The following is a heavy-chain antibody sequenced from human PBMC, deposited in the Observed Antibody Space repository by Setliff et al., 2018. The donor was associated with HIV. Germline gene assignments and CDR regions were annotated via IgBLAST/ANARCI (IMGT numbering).Heavy chain of an antibody. CDR1: GGSISSGSYY. CDR2: IYTSGST. Sequence: PSETLSLTCTVSGGSISSGSYYWSWIRQPAGKGLEWIGHIYTSGSTNYNPSRKSRVTISVDTSKNQFSLKLSSVTAADTAVYYCACGAAAGTDYYYYYYMDVWGKGTTVTVSS. D-gene: IGHD6-13*01. V-gene: IGHV4-61*09. J-gene: IGHJ6*03. CDR3: ACGAAAGTDYYYYYYMDV.